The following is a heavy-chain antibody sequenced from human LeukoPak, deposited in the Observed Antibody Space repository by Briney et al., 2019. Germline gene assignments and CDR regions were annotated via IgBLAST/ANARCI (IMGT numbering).Heavy chain of an antibody. Sequence: KPSETLSLTCAVYGGSFSGYYWSWIRQPPGKGLEWIGEINHSGSTNYNPSLKSRVTISVDTSKNQFSLKLSSVTAADTAVYYCARGYSYGYDYYYMDVWGKGTTVTVSS. CDR1: GGSFSGYY. CDR2: INHSGST. V-gene: IGHV4-34*01. D-gene: IGHD5-18*01. CDR3: ARGYSYGYDYYYMDV. J-gene: IGHJ6*03.